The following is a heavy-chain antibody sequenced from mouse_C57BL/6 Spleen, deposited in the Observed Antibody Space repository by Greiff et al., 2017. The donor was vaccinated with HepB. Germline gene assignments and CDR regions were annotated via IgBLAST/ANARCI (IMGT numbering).Heavy chain of an antibody. CDR3: ARMGGNYRLYFDY. Sequence: QVQLKQPGAELVKPGASVKMSCKASGYTFTSYWITWVKQRPGQGLEWIGDIYPGSGSTNYNEKFKSKATLTVDTSSSTAYMQLSSLTSEDSAVYYCARMGGNYRLYFDYWGQGTTLTVSS. V-gene: IGHV1-55*01. J-gene: IGHJ2*01. CDR1: GYTFTSYW. D-gene: IGHD2-1*01. CDR2: IYPGSGST.